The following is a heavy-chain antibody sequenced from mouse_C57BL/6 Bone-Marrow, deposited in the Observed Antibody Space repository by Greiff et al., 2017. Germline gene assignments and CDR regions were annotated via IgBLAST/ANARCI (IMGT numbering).Heavy chain of an antibody. D-gene: IGHD4-1*01. Sequence: EVQVVESGGDLVKPGGSLKLSCAASGFTFSSYGMSWVRQTPDKRLEWVATISSGGSYTYYPDSVKGRVTISRDNAKNTLYLQMSSLKSEDTAMYYCASRTGTWYFDVWGTGTTVTVSS. V-gene: IGHV5-6*01. CDR1: GFTFSSYG. CDR3: ASRTGTWYFDV. CDR2: ISSGGSYT. J-gene: IGHJ1*03.